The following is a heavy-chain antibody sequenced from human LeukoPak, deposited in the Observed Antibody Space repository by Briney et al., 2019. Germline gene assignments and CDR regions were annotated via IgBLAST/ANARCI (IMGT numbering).Heavy chain of an antibody. CDR2: INHSGST. D-gene: IGHD2-2*01. CDR1: GGSFSGYY. Sequence: SETLSLTCAVYGGSFSGYYWSWIRQPPGKWLEWIGEINHSGSTNYNPSLKSRVTISVDTPKNQFSLKLSSVTAADTAVYYCARAVVVPAAYYYYCYYMDVWGKGTTVTVSS. J-gene: IGHJ6*03. CDR3: ARAVVVPAAYYYYCYYMDV. V-gene: IGHV4-34*01.